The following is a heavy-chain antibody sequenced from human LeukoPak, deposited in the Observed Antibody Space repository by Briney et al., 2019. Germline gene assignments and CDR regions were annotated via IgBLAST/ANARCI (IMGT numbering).Heavy chain of an antibody. Sequence: SETLSLTCTVSGGSISSSSYYWGWIRQPPGKGLEWIGSIYYSGSPYYNPSLKSRVTISVNTSKKQFSLKLSSVTAADTAVYYCARHVGFITMVRGVINNNWFDPWGQGTLVTVSS. J-gene: IGHJ5*02. CDR1: GGSISSSSYY. CDR2: IYYSGSP. V-gene: IGHV4-39*01. CDR3: ARHVGFITMVRGVINNNWFDP. D-gene: IGHD3-10*01.